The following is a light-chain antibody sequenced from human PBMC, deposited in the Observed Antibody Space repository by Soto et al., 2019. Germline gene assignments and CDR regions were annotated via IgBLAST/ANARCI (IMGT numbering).Light chain of an antibody. V-gene: IGKV1-8*01. J-gene: IGKJ3*01. CDR1: QGISSY. Sequence: AIRITQSPSSFSASTGDRVTITLRASQGISSYLAWYQQKPGKAPKLLIYAASTLQSGVPSRFSGSGSGTDFTLTISCLQSEDFATYYCQQYYSYPFTFGPGTKVDIK. CDR2: AAS. CDR3: QQYYSYPFT.